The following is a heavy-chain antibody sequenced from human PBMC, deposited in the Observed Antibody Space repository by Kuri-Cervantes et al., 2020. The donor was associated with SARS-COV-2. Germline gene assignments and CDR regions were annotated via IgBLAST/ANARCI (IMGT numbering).Heavy chain of an antibody. CDR3: ARINFNVRTIDY. CDR1: GFSLSSGGMS. V-gene: IGHV2-70*11. J-gene: IGHJ4*02. Sequence: SGPTLVKPTQTLTLTCTFSGFSLSSGGMSVSWVRQPPGRALEWLARIDGDGDTYYRPSLRARLSISKDTSKNQVVLIMTNLDAVDTGTYYCARINFNVRTIDYWGRGTLVTVSS. D-gene: IGHD2-8*01. CDR2: IDGDGDT.